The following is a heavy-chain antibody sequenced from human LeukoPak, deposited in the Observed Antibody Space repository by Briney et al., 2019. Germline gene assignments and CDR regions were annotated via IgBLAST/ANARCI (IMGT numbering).Heavy chain of an antibody. D-gene: IGHD3-22*01. CDR3: ARQIRDYHASSGYYNLGY. Sequence: ASVKVSCKASGYTFTGYYMNWVRQAPGQGLEWMGWINPKSGGTNYEQKFQGRVTMTRDTSISTAYMELGSLRSDDTAMYYCARQIRDYHASSGYYNLGYWGQGTLVTVSS. J-gene: IGHJ4*02. CDR1: GYTFTGYY. V-gene: IGHV1-2*02. CDR2: INPKSGGT.